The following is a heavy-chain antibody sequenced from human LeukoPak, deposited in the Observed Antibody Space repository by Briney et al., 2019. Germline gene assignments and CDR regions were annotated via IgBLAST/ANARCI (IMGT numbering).Heavy chain of an antibody. CDR2: INAYGSST. CDR3: TFSSYGDHVGVDAFDM. J-gene: IGHJ3*02. D-gene: IGHD4-17*01. CDR1: GFSFSSYW. V-gene: IGHV3-74*01. Sequence: GGSERLSCAASGFSFSSYWMHWVRQAPGKGLVWVSRINAYGSSTNYADSVKGRFTISRDNAKNTVYLQMNSLSAEDTAMYYCTFSSYGDHVGVDAFDMWGQGTLPTASS.